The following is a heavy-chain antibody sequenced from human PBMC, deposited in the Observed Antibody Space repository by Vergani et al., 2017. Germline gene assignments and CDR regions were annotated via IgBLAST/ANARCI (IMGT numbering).Heavy chain of an antibody. CDR1: GFTFDTYT. D-gene: IGHD3-10*01. CDR3: TTAWGLYYLHGEYFQY. J-gene: IGHJ1*01. V-gene: IGHV3-23*04. CDR2: ISSGGGDI. Sequence: VQLVESGGGLVQPGGSRRLSCAGAGFTFDTYTMAYVRQAPGKGLEWVATISSGGGDIFYADSVKGRFTISRDNSKNTLFLQMNSLTDEDTAVYYCTTAWGLYYLHGEYFQYWGRGTLVSVSS.